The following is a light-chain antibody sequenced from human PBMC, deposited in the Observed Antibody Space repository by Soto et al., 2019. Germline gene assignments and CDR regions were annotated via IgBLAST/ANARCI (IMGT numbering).Light chain of an antibody. Sequence: IVLTQSPGTLSLSPGERATLSCRASQSVRSSQLAWYQQRPGQAPSLLIYGASSRATGIPDRFSGSGSGTDFTLTISRLEPEDFAVYYCQQYGSSPRYTFGQGTRLEI. V-gene: IGKV3-20*01. CDR2: GAS. J-gene: IGKJ5*01. CDR1: QSVRSSQ. CDR3: QQYGSSPRYT.